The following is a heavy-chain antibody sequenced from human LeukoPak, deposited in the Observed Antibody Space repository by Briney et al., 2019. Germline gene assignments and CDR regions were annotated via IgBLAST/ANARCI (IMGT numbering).Heavy chain of an antibody. Sequence: SETLSLTCTVSGGSISSYYWSWIRQPPGKGLEWIGYIYYSGSTNYNPSLKSRVTISVDTSENQFSLKLSSVTAADTAVYYCARGYEGPFDYWGQGTLVTVSS. CDR3: ARGYEGPFDY. D-gene: IGHD5-12*01. V-gene: IGHV4-59*01. J-gene: IGHJ4*02. CDR2: IYYSGST. CDR1: GGSISSYY.